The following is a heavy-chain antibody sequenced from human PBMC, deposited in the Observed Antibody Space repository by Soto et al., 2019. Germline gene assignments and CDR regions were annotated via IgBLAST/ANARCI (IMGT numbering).Heavy chain of an antibody. CDR2: IIPFFGSG. CDR1: RGTFTNYA. CDR3: ARDRAGYYSHFVY. V-gene: IGHV1-69*13. D-gene: IGHD3-22*01. J-gene: IGHJ4*02. Sequence: GASVKVSCKALRGTFTNYAFSWVRQAPGQGLEWMGGIIPFFGSGNYAQKFQGRINITADESTSSVYLELTSLRSEDTAVYYCARDRAGYYSHFVYWGQGTLVTVSS.